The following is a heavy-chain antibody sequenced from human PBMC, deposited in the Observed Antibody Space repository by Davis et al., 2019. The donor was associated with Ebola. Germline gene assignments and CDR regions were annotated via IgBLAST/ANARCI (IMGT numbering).Heavy chain of an antibody. CDR2: IKPDGGEK. D-gene: IGHD3/OR15-3a*01. Sequence: GGSLRLSCAASGFIFSNSWMSWVRQAPGKGPEWVAIIKPDGGEKNYVDSAKGRFTISRDNAKNSLFLQMDSLRDEDTALYYCASGDGRGRSYDMDVWGQGTTVTVSS. V-gene: IGHV3-7*03. J-gene: IGHJ6*02. CDR3: ASGDGRGRSYDMDV. CDR1: GFIFSNSW.